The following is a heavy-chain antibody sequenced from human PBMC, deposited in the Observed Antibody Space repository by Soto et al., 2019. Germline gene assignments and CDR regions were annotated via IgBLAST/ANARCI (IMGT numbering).Heavy chain of an antibody. CDR3: ARGPLAYYDFWSGYALNYGMDV. CDR1: GFTFSDYY. V-gene: IGHV3-11*06. CDR2: ISSSSSYT. D-gene: IGHD3-3*01. J-gene: IGHJ6*02. Sequence: LRLSCAASGFTFSDYYMSWIRQAPGKGLEWVSYISSSSSYTNYADSVKGRFTISRDNAKNSLYLQMNSLRAEDTAVYYCARGPLAYYDFWSGYALNYGMDVWGQGTTVTVS.